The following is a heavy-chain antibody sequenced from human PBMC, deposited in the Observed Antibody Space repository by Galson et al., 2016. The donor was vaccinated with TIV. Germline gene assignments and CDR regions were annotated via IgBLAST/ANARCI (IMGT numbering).Heavy chain of an antibody. J-gene: IGHJ3*02. V-gene: IGHV5-51*03. CDR2: IYPGDSDT. CDR3: ARRGRYCSGATCYSAFDI. Sequence: QSGAEVKKPGESLKISCKGSGYSFTSYWIAWVRQMPGKGLEWMGIIYPGDSDTRNSPSFQGQVTFSADKSINTASLQWSSLKASATAMYYCARRGRYCSGATCYSAFDIWGQGTMVTVSS. CDR1: GYSFTSYW. D-gene: IGHD2-15*01.